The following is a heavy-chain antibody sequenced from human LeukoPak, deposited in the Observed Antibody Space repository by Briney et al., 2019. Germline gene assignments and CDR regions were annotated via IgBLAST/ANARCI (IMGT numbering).Heavy chain of an antibody. V-gene: IGHV1-2*06. D-gene: IGHD5-24*01. Sequence: GASVKVSCKASGYTFTSYGITWVRQAPGQGLEWMGRINPNGGGTNYAQKFQGRVTMTRDTSISTAYMELSRLRSDDTAVYYCARGQFRWLQFVYWGQGTLVTVSS. CDR1: GYTFTSYG. J-gene: IGHJ4*02. CDR2: INPNGGGT. CDR3: ARGQFRWLQFVY.